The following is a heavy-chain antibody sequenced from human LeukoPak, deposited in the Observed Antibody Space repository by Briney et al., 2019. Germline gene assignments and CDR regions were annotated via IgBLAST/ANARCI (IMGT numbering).Heavy chain of an antibody. CDR1: GYTFTSYD. CDR2: INPNSGGT. CDR3: ARGYSYVYNY. J-gene: IGHJ4*02. Sequence: GASVKVSCKASGYTFTSYDINWVRQAPGQGLEWMGWINPNSGGTGYAKKFQGEVTMTRNTSISTAYMEVSSLRSEDTAVYYCARGYSYVYNYWGQGTLVTVSS. D-gene: IGHD5-18*01. V-gene: IGHV1-8*01.